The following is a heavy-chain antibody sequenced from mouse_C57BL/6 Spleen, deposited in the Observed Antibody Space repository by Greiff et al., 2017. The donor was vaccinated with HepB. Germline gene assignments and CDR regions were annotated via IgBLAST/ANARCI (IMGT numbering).Heavy chain of an antibody. D-gene: IGHD1-1*01. CDR2: IYPGSGST. CDR3: ARDYYGYYYFDY. J-gene: IGHJ2*01. Sequence: VQLQQPGAELVKPGASVKMSCKASGYTFTSYWITWVKQRPGQGLEWIGDIYPGSGSTNYNEKFKSKATLTVDTSSSTAYMQLSSLTSEDSAVYYCARDYYGYYYFDYWGQGTTLTVSS. CDR1: GYTFTSYW. V-gene: IGHV1-55*01.